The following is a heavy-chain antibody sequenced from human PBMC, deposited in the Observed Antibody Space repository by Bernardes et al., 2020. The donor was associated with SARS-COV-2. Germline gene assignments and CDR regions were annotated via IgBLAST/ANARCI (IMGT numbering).Heavy chain of an antibody. CDR1: GYTFTSYG. D-gene: IGHD2-2*01. J-gene: IGHJ6*02. CDR2: ISAYNGNT. V-gene: IGHV1-18*01. Sequence: ASVKVSCKASGYTFTSYGISWVRQAPRQGLEWMGWISAYNGNTNYAQKLQGRVTMTTDTSTSTAYMELRSLRSDDTAVYYCARGIVVVPAARDPGYYYYGMDVWGQGTTVTVSS. CDR3: ARGIVVVPAARDPGYYYYGMDV.